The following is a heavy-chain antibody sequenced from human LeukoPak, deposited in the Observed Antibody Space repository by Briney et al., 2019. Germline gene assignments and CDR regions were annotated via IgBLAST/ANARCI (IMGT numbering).Heavy chain of an antibody. J-gene: IGHJ6*02. CDR3: AKDLNDFWSGYYLSYYYYYGMDV. CDR2: ISGSGGST. D-gene: IGHD3-3*01. V-gene: IGHV3-23*01. Sequence: GGSLRLSCAASGFTFSSYAMSWVRRAPGKGLEWVSAISGSGGSTYYADSVKGRFTISRDNSKNTLYLQMNSLRAEDTAVYYCAKDLNDFWSGYYLSYYYYYGMDVWGQGTTVTVSS. CDR1: GFTFSSYA.